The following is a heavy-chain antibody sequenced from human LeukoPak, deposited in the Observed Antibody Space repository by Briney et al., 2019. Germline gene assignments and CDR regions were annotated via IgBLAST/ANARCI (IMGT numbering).Heavy chain of an antibody. J-gene: IGHJ4*02. CDR1: GFTFSSYS. D-gene: IGHD3-16*01. CDR2: ISSSSTI. CDR3: ARDRPLGY. V-gene: IGHV3-48*02. Sequence: GGSLRLSCAASGFTFSSYSMNWVRQAPGKGLEWASYISSSSTIYYADSVKGRFTISRDNAKNSLYLQMNSLRDEDTAVYYCARDRPLGYWGQGTLVTVSS.